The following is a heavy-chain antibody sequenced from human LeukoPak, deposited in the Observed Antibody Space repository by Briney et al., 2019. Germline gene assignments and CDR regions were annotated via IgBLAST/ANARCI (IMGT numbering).Heavy chain of an antibody. D-gene: IGHD3-22*01. CDR1: GFTFDDYA. J-gene: IGHJ4*02. Sequence: GGSLRLSCAASGFTFDDYAMHWVRQAPGKGLEWVSGISWNSGSIGYADSVKGRFTISRDNAKNSLYPQMNSLRAEDMALYYCAKAGVDYYDSSGYSPYYFDYWGQGTLVTVSS. CDR2: ISWNSGSI. CDR3: AKAGVDYYDSSGYSPYYFDY. V-gene: IGHV3-9*03.